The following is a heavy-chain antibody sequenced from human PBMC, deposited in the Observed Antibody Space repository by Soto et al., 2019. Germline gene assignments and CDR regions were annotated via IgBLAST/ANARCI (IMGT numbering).Heavy chain of an antibody. V-gene: IGHV1-46*01. D-gene: IGHD3-10*01. CDR2: INPSGGST. CDR3: AREITMVRGVIITRWPDYYYYYGMAV. J-gene: IGHJ6*02. CDR1: GYTFTSYY. Sequence: ASVKVSCKASGYTFTSYYMHWVRQAPGQGLEWMGIINPSGGSTSYAQKFQGRVTMTRDTSTSTVYMELSSLRSEDTAVYYCAREITMVRGVIITRWPDYYYYYGMAVWGQGTTVTVS.